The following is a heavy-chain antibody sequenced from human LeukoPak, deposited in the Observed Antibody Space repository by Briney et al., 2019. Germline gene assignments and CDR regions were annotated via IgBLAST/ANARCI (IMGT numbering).Heavy chain of an antibody. CDR1: GGSISSSNW. V-gene: IGHV4-4*02. CDR2: IYHSGST. CDR3: ASQAAEYWFDP. Sequence: SETLSLTCAVSGGSISSSNWWSWVRQPPGKGLEWIGEIYHSGSTYYNPSLKSRVTISVDTSKNQFSLKLSSVTAADTAVYYCASQAAEYWFDPWGQGTLVTVSS. D-gene: IGHD2-15*01. J-gene: IGHJ5*02.